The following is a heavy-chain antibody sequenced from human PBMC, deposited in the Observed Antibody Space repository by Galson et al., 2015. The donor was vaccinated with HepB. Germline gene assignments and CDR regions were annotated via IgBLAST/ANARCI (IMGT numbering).Heavy chain of an antibody. CDR2: FRHAGGIT. Sequence: SLRLSCAASGFTFGSYCMTWVRQAPGKRLEWVASFRHAGGITYYSDSVKGRFTISRDNSKSTLYPQMNSLRAEDSAIYFCARDGASTVTTDWYFDLWGRGTLVTVSS. D-gene: IGHD4-17*01. V-gene: IGHV3-23*01. CDR1: GFTFGSYC. J-gene: IGHJ2*01. CDR3: ARDGASTVTTDWYFDL.